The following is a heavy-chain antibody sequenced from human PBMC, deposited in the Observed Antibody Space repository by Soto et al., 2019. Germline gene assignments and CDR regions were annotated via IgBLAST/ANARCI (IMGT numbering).Heavy chain of an antibody. D-gene: IGHD5-18*01. J-gene: IGHJ5*02. Sequence: SGPTLVNPTQTLTLTCTFSGFSLNTGGVGVGWIRQPPGKALEWLALIYWNDDKRYSPSLKSRLTITKDTSKNQVVLTMTNMDPVDTATYYCAHRRGYSYDNWFDPWGQGTLVTVSS. CDR2: IYWNDDK. CDR3: AHRRGYSYDNWFDP. CDR1: GFSLNTGGVG. V-gene: IGHV2-5*01.